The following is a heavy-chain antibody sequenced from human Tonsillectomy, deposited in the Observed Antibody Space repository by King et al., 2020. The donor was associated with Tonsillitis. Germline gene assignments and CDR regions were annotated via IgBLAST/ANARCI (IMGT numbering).Heavy chain of an antibody. CDR1: GFSFNNFA. V-gene: IGHV3-30*04. D-gene: IGHD3-22*01. Sequence: GQLVQSGGGVVQPGRSLRLSCAASGFSFNNFAMHWVRQAPGKGLEWVAVISYDGRDKDYADSGKGRFTISRDNSKNTMYLQMNSLRAEDTAVYYCARDSSGTYYYDYFDYWGQGTLVTVSS. CDR3: ARDSSGTYYYDYFDY. J-gene: IGHJ4*02. CDR2: ISYDGRDK.